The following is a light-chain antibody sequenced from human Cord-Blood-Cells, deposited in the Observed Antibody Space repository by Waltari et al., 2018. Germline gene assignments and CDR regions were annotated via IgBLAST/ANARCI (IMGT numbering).Light chain of an antibody. Sequence: QSVLTQPPSASGTPGQRVTISCSGSSPHIGSNTVNWYQQLPGTAPKLLIYRNNQRPSGVPDRFSGSKSGTSASLAISGLQAEDEADYYCAAWDDSLNGRVFGGGTKLTVL. J-gene: IGLJ3*02. V-gene: IGLV1-44*01. CDR2: RNN. CDR1: SPHIGSNT. CDR3: AAWDDSLNGRV.